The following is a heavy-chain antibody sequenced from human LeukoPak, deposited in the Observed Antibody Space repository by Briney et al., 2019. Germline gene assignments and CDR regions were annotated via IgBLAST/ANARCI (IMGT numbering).Heavy chain of an antibody. CDR3: AGDYGERDYYFDY. Sequence: PGGSLRLSCAASGLTVSSNYMNWVRQAPGKGLERVSVIYSGGSTYYADSVKGRFTISRHNSKNTLYLQMNSLRAEDTAVYYCAGDYGERDYYFDYWGQGTLVTVSS. V-gene: IGHV3-66*01. CDR1: GLTVSSNY. D-gene: IGHD4-17*01. J-gene: IGHJ4*02. CDR2: IYSGGST.